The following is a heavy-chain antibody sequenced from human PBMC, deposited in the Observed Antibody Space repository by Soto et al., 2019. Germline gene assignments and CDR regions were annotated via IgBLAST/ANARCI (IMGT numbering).Heavy chain of an antibody. V-gene: IGHV1-69*13. Sequence: SVKVSCKASGGTFSSYAISWVRQAPGQGLEWMGGIIPIFGTANYAQKFQGRVTITADESTSTAYMELSSLRSEDTAVYYCARDRGPYYYDSSGYYHWGQRTLVTVSS. CDR3: ARDRGPYYYDSSGYYH. J-gene: IGHJ5*02. D-gene: IGHD3-22*01. CDR2: IIPIFGTA. CDR1: GGTFSSYA.